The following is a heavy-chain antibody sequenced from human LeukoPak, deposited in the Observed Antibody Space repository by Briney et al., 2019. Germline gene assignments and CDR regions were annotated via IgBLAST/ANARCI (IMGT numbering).Heavy chain of an antibody. V-gene: IGHV3-23*01. CDR2: ISGSGGST. CDR1: GFTFSSYA. J-gene: IGHJ4*02. Sequence: GGSLRLSCAASGFTFSSYAMSWVRQAPGKGLEWVSAISGSGGSTYYADSVKGRFTISRDNSKNTRYLQMNSLRAEDTAVYYCAKGGLKLEPCIHFDYWGQGTLVTVSS. CDR3: AKGGLKLEPCIHFDY. D-gene: IGHD1-1*01.